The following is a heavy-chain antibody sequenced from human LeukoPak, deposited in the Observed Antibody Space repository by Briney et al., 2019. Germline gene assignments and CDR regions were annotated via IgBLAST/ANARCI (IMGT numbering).Heavy chain of an antibody. Sequence: GASVKVSCKASGGTFSSYAISWVRQAPGQGLEWMGGIIPIFGTANYAQKFQGRVTITADESTSTAYMELSSLRSEDTAVYYCARAPNYYYDSSGRFDYWGQGTLVTVSS. CDR1: GGTFSSYA. CDR2: IIPIFGTA. J-gene: IGHJ4*02. CDR3: ARAPNYYYDSSGRFDY. D-gene: IGHD3-22*01. V-gene: IGHV1-69*13.